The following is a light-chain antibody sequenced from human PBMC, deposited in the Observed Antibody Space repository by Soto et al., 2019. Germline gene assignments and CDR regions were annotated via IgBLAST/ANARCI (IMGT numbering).Light chain of an antibody. V-gene: IGKV3-15*01. CDR2: GAS. CDR3: QQYSSSLT. J-gene: IGKJ4*02. Sequence: EIFMTQSPATLSVFPGDRVILSCRASQSVGSTLAWYQQKPGQAPRLLIRGASTRATGVPARFSGSGSGTVFTLTISSLQSEDFAVYYCQQYSSSLTFGGGTTLEIK. CDR1: QSVGST.